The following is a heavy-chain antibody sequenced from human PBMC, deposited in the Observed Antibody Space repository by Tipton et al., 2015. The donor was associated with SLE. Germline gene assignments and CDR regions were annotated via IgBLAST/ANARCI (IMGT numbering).Heavy chain of an antibody. Sequence: PGLVKPSETLSLTCAISGYSFSSAYYWGWIRQPPGKGLEWIGSMYHSGYTYYNPSLRSRVTMSVDTSQNQFSLSLKSVTAADTAVYYCAKLFGSAYWYYMDVWGKGTTVTVS. CDR3: AKLFGSAYWYYMDV. J-gene: IGHJ6*03. D-gene: IGHD2-21*01. CDR2: MYHSGYT. V-gene: IGHV4-38-2*01. CDR1: GYSFSSAYY.